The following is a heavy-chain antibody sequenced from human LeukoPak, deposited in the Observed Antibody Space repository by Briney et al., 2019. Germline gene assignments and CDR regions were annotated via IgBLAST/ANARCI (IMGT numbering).Heavy chain of an antibody. CDR1: GFTFSSYA. Sequence: GGSLRLSCAASGFTFSSYAMHWVRQAPGKGLGYVSAISSNGGSTYYANSVKGRFTISRDNSKNTLYLQMGSLRAEDMAVYYCVRRDGYNDYWGQGTLVTVSS. CDR2: ISSNGGST. J-gene: IGHJ4*02. D-gene: IGHD5-24*01. CDR3: VRRDGYNDY. V-gene: IGHV3-64*01.